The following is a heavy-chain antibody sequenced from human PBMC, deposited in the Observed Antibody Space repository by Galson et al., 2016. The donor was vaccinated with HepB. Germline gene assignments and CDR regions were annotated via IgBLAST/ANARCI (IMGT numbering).Heavy chain of an antibody. CDR2: IVVGSGNT. Sequence: SVKVSCKASGFTFTSSAVQWVRQARGQRLEWIGWIVVGSGNTKNAQKFQERVTLTRDMSTSTAYMEVSSLRSEDTAVYYCAADKDYTTQNYFDYWGQGTLVTVSS. J-gene: IGHJ4*02. D-gene: IGHD4-11*01. V-gene: IGHV1-58*01. CDR1: GFTFTSSA. CDR3: AADKDYTTQNYFDY.